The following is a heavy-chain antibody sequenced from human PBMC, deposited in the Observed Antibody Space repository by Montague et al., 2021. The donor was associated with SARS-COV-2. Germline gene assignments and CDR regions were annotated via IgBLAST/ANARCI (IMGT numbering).Heavy chain of an antibody. CDR3: ARGLGCSGGRCYGDWLDP. J-gene: IGHJ5*02. CDR2: IYHSGST. D-gene: IGHD2-15*01. CDR1: GVSIGSNNW. V-gene: IGHV4-4*02. Sequence: SETLSLTCAVSGVSIGSNNWWSWVRQPPGKGLEWIGEIYHSGSTNHNPSLKSRVTISVDKSKNQFSLKMSSVTAADTAVFYCARGLGCSGGRCYGDWLDPWGQGTLVTVSS.